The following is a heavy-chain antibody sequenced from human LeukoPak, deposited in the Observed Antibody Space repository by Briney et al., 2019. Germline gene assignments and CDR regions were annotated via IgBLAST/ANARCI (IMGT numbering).Heavy chain of an antibody. CDR2: ITSGSTIM. J-gene: IGHJ4*02. V-gene: IGHV3-48*04. Sequence: PGGSLRLSCVASGSTFGLYSMNWVRQAPGKGLEWVAYITSGSTIMNYTDSVKGRFTISRDNAKNSLYLQMNSLRTEDTAVYYCARSIAVAGYDYWGQGTLVTVSS. D-gene: IGHD6-19*01. CDR3: ARSIAVAGYDY. CDR1: GSTFGLYS.